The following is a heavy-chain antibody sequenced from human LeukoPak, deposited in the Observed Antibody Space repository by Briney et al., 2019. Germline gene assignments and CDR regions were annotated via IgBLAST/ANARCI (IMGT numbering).Heavy chain of an antibody. J-gene: IGHJ4*02. CDR2: ISGSGGST. D-gene: IGHD6-13*01. Sequence: GGSLRLSCAASGFTFSSYAMSWVRQAPGKGLEWVSAISGSGGSTYYADSVKGRFTISRDNSKNTLYLQMNSLRAEDTAVYYCAKDLGVAVRQQLVRSDYFDYWGQGTLVTVSS. CDR3: AKDLGVAVRQQLVRSDYFDY. V-gene: IGHV3-23*01. CDR1: GFTFSSYA.